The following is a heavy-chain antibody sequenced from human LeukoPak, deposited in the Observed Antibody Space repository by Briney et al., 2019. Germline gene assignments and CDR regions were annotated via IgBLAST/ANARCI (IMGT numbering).Heavy chain of an antibody. V-gene: IGHV4-4*09. D-gene: IGHD6-6*01. J-gene: IGHJ4*02. Sequence: PSETLSLTCTVSGGSISSYYWSWIRQPPGKGLEWIGYIYTSGSTNYNPSLKSRVTISVDTSKNQFSLKLSSVTAADTAVYYCARQQLGYFDYWGQGTLVTVSS. CDR1: GGSISSYY. CDR3: ARQQLGYFDY. CDR2: IYTSGST.